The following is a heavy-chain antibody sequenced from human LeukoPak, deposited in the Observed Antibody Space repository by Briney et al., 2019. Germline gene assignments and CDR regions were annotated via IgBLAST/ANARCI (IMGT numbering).Heavy chain of an antibody. J-gene: IGHJ5*02. V-gene: IGHV4-4*07. CDR3: ARDSPIVVVPAAFPGFDP. CDR2: IYTSGST. Sequence: SETLSLTCTVSGGSISNYYWSWIRQPAGKGLEWIGRIYTSGSTNYNPSLKSRVTMSVDTSKNQFSLKLSSVTAADTAVYYCARDSPIVVVPAAFPGFDPWGQGTLVTVSS. D-gene: IGHD2-2*01. CDR1: GGSISNYY.